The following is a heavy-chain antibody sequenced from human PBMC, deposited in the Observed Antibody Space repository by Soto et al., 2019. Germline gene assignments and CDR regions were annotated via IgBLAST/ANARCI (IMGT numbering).Heavy chain of an antibody. CDR2: ISAYNGDT. CDR3: ARSGAYCTSITCLFDSF. CDR1: GYTFTSYG. D-gene: IGHD2-8*01. J-gene: IGHJ4*02. V-gene: IGHV1-18*01. Sequence: QAQLVQSGGEVKKPGASVKVSCRASGYTFTSYGYAWVRQAPGQGLEWMGWISAYNGDTNYAQKFPDRVTLTTATSTTTAHMELRNLGSDDTAVYYCARSGAYCTSITCLFDSFWGLGTLFTVSS.